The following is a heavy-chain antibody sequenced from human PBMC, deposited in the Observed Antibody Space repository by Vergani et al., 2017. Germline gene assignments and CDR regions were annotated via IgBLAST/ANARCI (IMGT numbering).Heavy chain of an antibody. V-gene: IGHV3-15*01. CDR3: MRFGVEDYYYGMDV. CDR1: GFTFSNAW. D-gene: IGHD3-10*01. J-gene: IGHJ6*02. Sequence: EVQLLESGGGLVKPGGSLRLSCAASGFTFSNAWMSWVRQAPGKGLEWVGRIKSKTDGGTTDYAAPVKGRFTISRDDSKNTLYLQMNSLKTEDTAVYYCMRFGVEDYYYGMDVWGQGTTVTVSS. CDR2: IKSKTDGGTT.